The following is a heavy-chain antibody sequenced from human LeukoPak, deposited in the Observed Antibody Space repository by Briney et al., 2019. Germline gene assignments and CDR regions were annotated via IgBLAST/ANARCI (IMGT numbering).Heavy chain of an antibody. CDR2: ISTSGSTT. D-gene: IGHD1-26*01. Sequence: PGGSLRLSCAASGFTFSSYEMNWVRQAPGKGLEWVSYISTSGSTTYYADSVTGRFTISRDNAKNSLYLQMNSLRAEDTAVYYCAGPQSGYWGQGTLVTVSS. CDR3: AGPQSGY. V-gene: IGHV3-48*03. J-gene: IGHJ4*02. CDR1: GFTFSSYE.